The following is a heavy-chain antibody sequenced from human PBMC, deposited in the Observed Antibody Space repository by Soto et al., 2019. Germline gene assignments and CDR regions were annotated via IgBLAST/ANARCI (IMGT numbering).Heavy chain of an antibody. V-gene: IGHV1-18*01. CDR1: GYTFTSYG. CDR2: NSAYNGNT. CDR3: ARKWELPNWFDP. J-gene: IGHJ5*02. D-gene: IGHD1-26*01. Sequence: ASVKVSCKASGYTFTSYGISWVRQAPGQGLEWMGWNSAYNGNTNYAQKLQGRVTMTTDTSTSTAYMELRSLRSDDTAVYYCARKWELPNWFDPWGQGTLVTVSS.